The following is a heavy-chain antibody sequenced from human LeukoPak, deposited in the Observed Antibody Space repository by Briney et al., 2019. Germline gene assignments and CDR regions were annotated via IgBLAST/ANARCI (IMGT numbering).Heavy chain of an antibody. CDR3: AREYYYDSSDWGWFDP. J-gene: IGHJ5*02. CDR2: INTNTGNP. V-gene: IGHV7-4-1*02. CDR1: GYTFTSYA. D-gene: IGHD3-22*01. Sequence: ASVKVSCKASGYTFTSYAMNWARQAPGQGLEWMGWINTNTGNPTYAQGFTGRFVFSLDTSVSTAYLQISSLKAEDTAVYYCAREYYYDSSDWGWFDPWGQGTLVTVSS.